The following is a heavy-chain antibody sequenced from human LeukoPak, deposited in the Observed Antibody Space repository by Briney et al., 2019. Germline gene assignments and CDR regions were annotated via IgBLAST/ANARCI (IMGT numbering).Heavy chain of an antibody. Sequence: GGSLRLSCAASGFTFSSYGMHWVRQAPGKGLEWVAVISHDGSNKYYADSVKGRFTISRDNSKNTLYLQMNSLRAEDTAVYYCAKDRGYYDSSGLGYFDYWGQGTLVTVSS. V-gene: IGHV3-30*18. D-gene: IGHD3-22*01. CDR3: AKDRGYYDSSGLGYFDY. CDR2: ISHDGSNK. J-gene: IGHJ4*02. CDR1: GFTFSSYG.